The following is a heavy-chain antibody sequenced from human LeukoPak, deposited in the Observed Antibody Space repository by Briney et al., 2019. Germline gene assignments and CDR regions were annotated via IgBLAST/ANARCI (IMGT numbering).Heavy chain of an antibody. CDR2: IYYSGST. Sequence: PSETLSLTCTVSGVSISSYYWSWIRQPPGKGLEWIGYIYYSGSTNYNPSLKSRVTISVDTSKNQFSLKLSSVTAADTAVYYCARVHEGESGPGGGLDIWGQGTMVTVSS. J-gene: IGHJ3*02. CDR3: ARVHEGESGPGGGLDI. D-gene: IGHD3-3*01. CDR1: GVSISSYY. V-gene: IGHV4-59*12.